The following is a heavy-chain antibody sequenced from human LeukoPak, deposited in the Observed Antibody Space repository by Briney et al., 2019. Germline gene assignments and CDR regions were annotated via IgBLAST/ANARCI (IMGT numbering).Heavy chain of an antibody. D-gene: IGHD3-10*01. CDR3: ARDVVPYYYGSGTYGMDV. CDR1: SGSISSGGYY. V-gene: IGHV4-31*03. CDR2: MYYSGST. Sequence: ASETLSLTCTVSSGSISSGGYYWSWIRQHPGKGLEWIGYMYYSGSTYYNPSLKSRVTISIDTSKNQFSLKLSSVTAADTAVYYCARDVVPYYYGSGTYGMDVWGKGTTVTVSS. J-gene: IGHJ6*04.